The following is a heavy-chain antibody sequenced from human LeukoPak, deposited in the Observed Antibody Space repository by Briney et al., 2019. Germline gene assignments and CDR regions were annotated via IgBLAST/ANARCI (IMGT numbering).Heavy chain of an antibody. V-gene: IGHV3-23*01. CDR2: ISGSGGST. D-gene: IGHD3-22*01. J-gene: IGHJ3*02. Sequence: PGGSLRLSCAASGFTFSSYAMSWARQAPGKGLEWVSVISGSGGSTYYADSVKGRFTISRDNSKNTLYLQMNSLRAEDTAVYYCAKALGAVVITRAFDIWGQGTMVTVSS. CDR3: AKALGAVVITRAFDI. CDR1: GFTFSSYA.